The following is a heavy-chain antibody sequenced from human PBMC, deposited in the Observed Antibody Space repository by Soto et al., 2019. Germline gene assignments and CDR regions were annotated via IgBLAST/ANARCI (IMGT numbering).Heavy chain of an antibody. CDR2: IYPGDHET. CDR3: ARSRRSSPYFDY. D-gene: IGHD6-13*01. CDR1: GYTFSNFW. V-gene: IGHV5-51*01. Sequence: PGDSLKISCQCSGYTFSNFWIGWVLHFPGKGLEWMGIIYPGDHETRYSPSFHGKVTISADKSINTAYLQWNSLEASDTAFYFCARSRRSSPYFDYWGQGALVTVSS. J-gene: IGHJ4*02.